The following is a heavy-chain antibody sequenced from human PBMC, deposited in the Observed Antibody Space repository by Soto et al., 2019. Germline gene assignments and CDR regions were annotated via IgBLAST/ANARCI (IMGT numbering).Heavy chain of an antibody. CDR2: NIPILGIA. D-gene: IGHD2-15*01. CDR3: ARDRYCSGGSCHLLLIDAFDI. J-gene: IGHJ3*02. V-gene: IGHV1-69*08. CDR1: GGTFSSYT. Sequence: QVQLGQSGAEVKKPGSSVKVSCKASGGTFSSYTISWVRQAPGQGLEWMGRNIPILGIANYAQKFQGRVTITADKSTSTDYMELSSLRSEDTAVYYCARDRYCSGGSCHLLLIDAFDIWGQGTMVTVSS.